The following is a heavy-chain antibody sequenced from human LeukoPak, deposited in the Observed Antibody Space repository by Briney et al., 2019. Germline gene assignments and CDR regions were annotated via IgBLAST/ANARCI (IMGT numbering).Heavy chain of an antibody. CDR3: ARLGLAYSGYVGAFDI. CDR2: IYYSGST. D-gene: IGHD5-12*01. CDR1: GGSISSYY. J-gene: IGHJ3*02. V-gene: IGHV4-59*08. Sequence: SETLSLTCTVSGGSISSYYWSWIRQPPGKGLEWIGYIYYSGSTNYNPSLKSRVTISVDTSKNQFSLKLSSVTAADTAVYYCARLGLAYSGYVGAFDIWGQGTMVTVSS.